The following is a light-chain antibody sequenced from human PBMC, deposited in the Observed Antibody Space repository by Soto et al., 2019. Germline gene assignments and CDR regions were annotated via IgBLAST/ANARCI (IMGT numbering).Light chain of an antibody. CDR2: GAS. V-gene: IGKV3-15*01. CDR3: QQYNNWPPLT. Sequence: EIVMTQSPATLSVSPGERATLSCRASQSVSSNLAWYQKKPGQAPRLLIYGASTRATGIPARFSGSGSGTEFTLTISSLQSEDVAGYYCQQYNNWPPLTFGGGTKVEIK. CDR1: QSVSSN. J-gene: IGKJ4*01.